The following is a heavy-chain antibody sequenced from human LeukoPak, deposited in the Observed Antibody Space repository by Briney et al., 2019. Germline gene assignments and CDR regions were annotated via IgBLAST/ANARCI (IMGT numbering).Heavy chain of an antibody. J-gene: IGHJ3*02. CDR3: ATLTHIVVVPTSLHGAFDI. V-gene: IGHV4-59*08. Sequence: PSETLSLTCTVSGGSISSYYWSWIRQPPGKGLEWIGYIYYSGSTNYNPSLKSRVTISVDTSKNQFSLKLSSVTAADTAVYYCATLTHIVVVPTSLHGAFDIWGQGTMVTVSS. CDR2: IYYSGST. D-gene: IGHD2-2*01. CDR1: GGSISSYY.